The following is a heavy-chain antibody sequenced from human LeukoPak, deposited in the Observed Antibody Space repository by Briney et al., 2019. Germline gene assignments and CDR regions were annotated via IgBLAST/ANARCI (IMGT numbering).Heavy chain of an antibody. CDR1: GGSIRSSYYY. CDR3: ARGRYSSVGY. Sequence: SETLSLTCTVSGGSIRSSYYYWGWIRQPPGKGLEWIGSVYDSGSTNYNPSLKSRVTISVDTSKNQFSLKLSSVTAADTAVYYCARGRYSSVGYWGQGTLVTVSS. CDR2: VYDSGST. D-gene: IGHD5-18*01. J-gene: IGHJ4*02. V-gene: IGHV4-39*07.